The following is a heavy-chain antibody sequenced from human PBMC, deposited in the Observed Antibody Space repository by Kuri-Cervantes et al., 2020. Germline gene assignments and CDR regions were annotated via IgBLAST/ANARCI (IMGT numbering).Heavy chain of an antibody. D-gene: IGHD2-2*01. CDR3: ARVSVYCSSTSCYPSYFDY. V-gene: IGHV4-30-2*01. CDR2: IYHSGSS. Sequence: SETLSLSCAVSGGSISSGGYSWSWIRQPPGKGLELIGYIYHSGSSYYNPSLKSRVTISVDRSKNQFSLKLSSVSAADTAVYYCARVSVYCSSTSCYPSYFDYWGQGTLVTVSS. CDR1: GGSISSGGYS. J-gene: IGHJ4*02.